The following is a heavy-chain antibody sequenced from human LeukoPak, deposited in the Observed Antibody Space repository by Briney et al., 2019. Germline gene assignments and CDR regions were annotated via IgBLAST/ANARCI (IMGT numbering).Heavy chain of an antibody. CDR2: MNPNSGNT. Sequence: ASVKVSCKASGYTFTSYDINWVRQATGQGLEWMGWMNPNSGNTSYAQKFQGRVTMTRNTSISTAYMELSSLRSEDTAVYYCARDSDYSNYYYYGMDVWGQGTTVTVSS. J-gene: IGHJ6*02. D-gene: IGHD4-11*01. V-gene: IGHV1-8*01. CDR1: GYTFTSYD. CDR3: ARDSDYSNYYYYGMDV.